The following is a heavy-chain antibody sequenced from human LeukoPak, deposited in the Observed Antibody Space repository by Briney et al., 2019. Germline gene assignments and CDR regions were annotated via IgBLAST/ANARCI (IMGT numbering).Heavy chain of an antibody. D-gene: IGHD4-23*01. Sequence: GGSLRLSCAASGFTFSSNAMNWVRQAPGKGLVWVSRIASDGSSTTYADSVKGRFSISRDNTKNTLYLQMNSLRVEDTAVYYCARGRPHGNDYWGQGTLVTVSS. CDR2: IASDGSST. J-gene: IGHJ4*02. CDR1: GFTFSSNA. V-gene: IGHV3-74*01. CDR3: ARGRPHGNDY.